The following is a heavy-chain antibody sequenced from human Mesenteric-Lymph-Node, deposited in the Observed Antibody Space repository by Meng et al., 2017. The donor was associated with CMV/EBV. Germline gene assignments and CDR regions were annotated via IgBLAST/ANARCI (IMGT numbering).Heavy chain of an antibody. CDR1: GGTMSRSKW. CDR2: KKKSGRK. J-gene: IGHJ4*02. V-gene: IGHV4-4*02. Sequence: GGTMSRSKWWRGISETPGKGREWIGEKKKSGRKKNNPCNKRRDTISVDKSKNQFSLKLSSVTAADTAVYYCVRDRGAGPAGQGYWGQGTLVTVSS. D-gene: IGHD1-26*01. CDR3: VRDRGAGPAGQGY.